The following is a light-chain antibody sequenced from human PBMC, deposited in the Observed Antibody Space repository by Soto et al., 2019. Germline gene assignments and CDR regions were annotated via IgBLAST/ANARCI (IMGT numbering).Light chain of an antibody. V-gene: IGLV2-11*01. CDR3: CSYAGTYV. J-gene: IGLJ1*01. CDR1: SSDVGGNDY. Sequence: QSVLTQPRSVSGSPGQSVTIACTGTSSDVGGNDYVSWYQHHPGKAPQLMIYDVSKRPSGVPDRFSGSKSGNTASLTISGLQAEDEADYYCCSYAGTYVFGTGTKLTVL. CDR2: DVS.